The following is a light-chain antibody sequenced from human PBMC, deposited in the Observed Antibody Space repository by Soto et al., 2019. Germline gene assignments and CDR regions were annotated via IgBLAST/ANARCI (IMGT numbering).Light chain of an antibody. V-gene: IGLV1-47*01. CDR3: SAWDDSLSGYV. Sequence: VLTQAPSASGTPGQRVTISCSGSSFNIGSNYVYWYQQLPGTAPKLVIFRNDQRPSGIPDRISGSKSGTSASLAISGLRSEDEADYYCSAWDDSLSGYVFGTGTKVTVL. CDR1: SFNIGSNY. J-gene: IGLJ1*01. CDR2: RND.